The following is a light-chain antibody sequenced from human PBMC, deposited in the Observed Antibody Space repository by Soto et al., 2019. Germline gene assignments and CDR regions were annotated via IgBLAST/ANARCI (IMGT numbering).Light chain of an antibody. CDR1: QSVRSH. J-gene: IGKJ4*02. CDR3: QQYSDGPLT. V-gene: IGKV3D-15*01. Sequence: EIVLTQSPATLSLSPGETATLSCRASQSVRSHLAWFQQKPGQAPRLLMYGVSTRATGMPARFSGSGSGTEFTLIISSLQSEDIADYYCQQYSDGPLTFGGGTKVEIK. CDR2: GVS.